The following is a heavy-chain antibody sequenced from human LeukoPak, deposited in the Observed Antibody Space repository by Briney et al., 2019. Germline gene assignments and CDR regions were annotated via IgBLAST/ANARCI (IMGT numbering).Heavy chain of an antibody. J-gene: IGHJ4*02. V-gene: IGHV3-48*03. CDR3: AREYYGDYYFDY. CDR2: ISSSGSTI. Sequence: GGSLRLSCAASGFTFSSYEMNWVRQAPGKGLEWVSYISSSGSTIYYADSVKGRFTISRDNAKNSLYLQMNSLRAEDTAVYYCAREYYGDYYFDYWGQGTLATVSS. CDR1: GFTFSSYE. D-gene: IGHD4-17*01.